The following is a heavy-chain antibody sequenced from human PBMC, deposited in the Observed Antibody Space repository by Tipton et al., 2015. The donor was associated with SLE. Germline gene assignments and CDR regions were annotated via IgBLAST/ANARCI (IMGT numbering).Heavy chain of an antibody. CDR2: ISGNDDST. CDR1: GFTFSSYE. J-gene: IGHJ4*02. Sequence: SLRLSCAGSGFTFSSYEMNWVRQAPGKGLEWISAISGNDDSTIYADSVKGRFTISRDNAKNTVHLQLNSLRAEDTAVYYCASGVVYFESWGQGALVTVSS. D-gene: IGHD3-16*01. CDR3: ASGVVYFES. V-gene: IGHV3-74*01.